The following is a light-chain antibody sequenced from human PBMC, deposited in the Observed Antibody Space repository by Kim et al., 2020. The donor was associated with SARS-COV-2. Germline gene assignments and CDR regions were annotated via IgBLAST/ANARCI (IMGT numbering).Light chain of an antibody. J-gene: IGLJ2*01. V-gene: IGLV6-57*03. CDR3: QSYNRDNVL. CDR1: SGCIDDNY. CDR2: EDD. Sequence: GKTVTIPCTRSSGCIDDNYVQWYQQRPGGVPTTVIYEDDQRPSGVSDRFSGSIDNSSNSASLTISGLRIEDEADYYCQSYNRDNVLFGGGTQLTVL.